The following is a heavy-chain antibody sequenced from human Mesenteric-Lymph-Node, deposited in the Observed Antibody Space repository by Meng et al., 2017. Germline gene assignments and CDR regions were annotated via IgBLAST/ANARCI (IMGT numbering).Heavy chain of an antibody. D-gene: IGHD2-15*01. J-gene: IGHJ5*02. V-gene: IGHV3-23*01. CDR2: IGGSDGTT. CDR1: GFSFSNYA. Sequence: GESLKISCAASGFSFSNYAMSWVRQAPGKELEWVSAIGGSDGTTAYADSVKGRFTISRDNFKNTLNLHMNSLRVEDTALYYCARYLTGCSGNDCPRWFDPWGQGTLVTVSS. CDR3: ARYLTGCSGNDCPRWFDP.